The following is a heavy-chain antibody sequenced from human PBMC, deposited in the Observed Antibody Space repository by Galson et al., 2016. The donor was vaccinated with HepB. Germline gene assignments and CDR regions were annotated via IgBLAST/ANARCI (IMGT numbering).Heavy chain of an antibody. Sequence: SRISSDGNTTTYADSVKGRFTIYRDNAKNTLYLQMNSLRAEDTAMYFCTRDLATVADTWFDPWGQGTLVTVSS. D-gene: IGHD6-19*01. V-gene: IGHV3-74*01. CDR2: ISSDGNTT. CDR3: TRDLATVADTWFDP. J-gene: IGHJ5*02.